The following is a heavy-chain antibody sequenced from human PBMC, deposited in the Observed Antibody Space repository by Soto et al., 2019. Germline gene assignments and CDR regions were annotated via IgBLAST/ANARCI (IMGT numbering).Heavy chain of an antibody. CDR1: GDSVSSNSAA. D-gene: IGHD6-19*01. Sequence: SQTLSLTCAISGDSVSSNSAAWSWIRQSPSRGLEWLGRTYYRSKWYNGYAVSVKSRITINPDTSRNQFSLQLNSVTPEDTAVYYCVGQSAAGAFDYWGQGTPVTVSS. CDR3: VGQSAAGAFDY. V-gene: IGHV6-1*01. CDR2: TYYRSKWYN. J-gene: IGHJ4*02.